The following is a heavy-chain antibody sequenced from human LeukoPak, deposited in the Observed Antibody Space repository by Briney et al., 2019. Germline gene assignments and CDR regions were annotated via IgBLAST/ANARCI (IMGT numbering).Heavy chain of an antibody. J-gene: IGHJ5*02. CDR3: ARDRGSNQQLALNWFDP. Sequence: GGSRRPSWPLAAFTLGTIGMHWVRQLQGRGLGWVAVIWYDGSNKYYAGSVKGRFTISRDNSKNTLYLQMNSLRAEDTAVYYCARDRGSNQQLALNWFDPWGQGTLVTVSS. CDR2: IWYDGSNK. CDR1: AFTLGTIG. V-gene: IGHV3-33*01. D-gene: IGHD6-13*01.